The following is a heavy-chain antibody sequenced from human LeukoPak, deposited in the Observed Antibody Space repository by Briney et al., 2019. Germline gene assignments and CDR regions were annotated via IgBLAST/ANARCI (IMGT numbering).Heavy chain of an antibody. CDR3: AKPFVDRWLVDY. V-gene: IGHV3-23*01. CDR1: GFTFSSYA. Sequence: GGSLRLSCAASGFTFSSYAMSWVRQAPGKGLEWVSSISNNGGSTYCADSVKGRFTISRDNSKNTLYLQMNSLRAEDTAVYYCAKPFVDRWLVDYWGQGTLVTVSS. CDR2: ISNNGGST. D-gene: IGHD6-19*01. J-gene: IGHJ4*02.